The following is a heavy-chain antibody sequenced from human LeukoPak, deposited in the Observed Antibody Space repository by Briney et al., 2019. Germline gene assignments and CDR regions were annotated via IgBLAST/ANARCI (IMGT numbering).Heavy chain of an antibody. Sequence: PSETLSLTCTVSGGSISSYYWSWIRQPPGKGLEWIGYIYYSGSTNYNPSLKSRVTISVDTSKNQFSLKLSSVTAADTAVYYCAREAGVNAGRVGMDVWGQGTTVTVSS. CDR1: GGSISSYY. V-gene: IGHV4-59*01. J-gene: IGHJ6*02. CDR3: AREAGVNAGRVGMDV. CDR2: IYYSGST. D-gene: IGHD2-21*01.